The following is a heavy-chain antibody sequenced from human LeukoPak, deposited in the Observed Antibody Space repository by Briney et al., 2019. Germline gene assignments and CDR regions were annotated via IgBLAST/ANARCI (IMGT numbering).Heavy chain of an antibody. D-gene: IGHD3-10*01. J-gene: IGHJ4*02. CDR3: ARQVRGVIYFDY. Sequence: PSETLSLTCGVYGGSFTGYYWNWIRQPPGKGLEWIGYIYYSGSTHYNPSLKSRVTISVDTSKNQFSLKLNSVTAADTAVYYCARQVRGVIYFDYWGQGTLVTVSS. CDR1: GGSFTGYY. CDR2: IYYSGST. V-gene: IGHV4-59*08.